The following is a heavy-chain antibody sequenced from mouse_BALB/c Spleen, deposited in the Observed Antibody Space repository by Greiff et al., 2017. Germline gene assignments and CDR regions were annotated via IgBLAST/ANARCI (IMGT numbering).Heavy chain of an antibody. CDR1: GYTFTSYY. J-gene: IGHJ4*01. D-gene: IGHD2-3*01. V-gene: IGHV1S56*01. CDR2: IYPGNVNT. Sequence: VQLVESGPELVKPGASVRISCKASGYTFTSYYIHWVKQRPGQGLEWIGWIYPGNVNTKYNEKFKGKATLTADKSSSTAYMQLSSLTSEDSAVYFCARRGWLLYYYAMDYWGQGTSVTVSS. CDR3: ARRGWLLYYYAMDY.